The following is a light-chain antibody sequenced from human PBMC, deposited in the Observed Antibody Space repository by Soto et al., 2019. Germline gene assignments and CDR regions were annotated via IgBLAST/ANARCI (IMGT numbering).Light chain of an antibody. CDR1: SSNIGAGYD. J-gene: IGLJ1*01. CDR3: QSYDSSLSGRV. Sequence: QSVLTQPPSVSGAPGQRVTISCTGSSSNIGAGYDVHWYQQLPGTAPKLLIYGNSNRPSGVPDRFSGSKSGTSASLAITGLRAEDEADYYCQSYDSSLSGRVFGTGTKLTVL. CDR2: GNS. V-gene: IGLV1-40*01.